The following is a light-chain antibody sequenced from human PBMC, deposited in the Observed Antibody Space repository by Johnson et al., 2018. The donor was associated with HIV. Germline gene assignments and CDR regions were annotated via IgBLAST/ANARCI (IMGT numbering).Light chain of an antibody. CDR1: SSNVGSSF. CDR2: DNN. CDR3: GTWAGSLRAGV. J-gene: IGLJ1*01. V-gene: IGLV1-51*01. Sequence: QPVLTQPPSVSAAPGQTVTISCSGSSSNVGSSFVSWYRQVPGTAPKLLIYDNNKRPSGIPGRFSGSKSGPSTTLGITGLQPGDEADYYCGTWAGSLRAGVFGTGTKVTVL.